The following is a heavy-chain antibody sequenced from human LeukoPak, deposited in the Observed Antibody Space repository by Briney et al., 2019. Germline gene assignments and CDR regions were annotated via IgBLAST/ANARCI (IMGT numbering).Heavy chain of an antibody. D-gene: IGHD2-15*01. CDR1: GGSVSGYY. J-gene: IGHJ4*02. CDR2: VYYSGGT. CDR3: ARIHGYCSGGACYVLDN. V-gene: IGHV4-59*02. Sequence: SETLSLTCVVSGGSVSGYYWGWIRQPPGRGLEWIGYVYYSGGTNYNPSFKSRITISVDTSRNQFSLQLSSVTAADTAVYYCARIHGYCSGGACYVLDNWGQGTPVAVSS.